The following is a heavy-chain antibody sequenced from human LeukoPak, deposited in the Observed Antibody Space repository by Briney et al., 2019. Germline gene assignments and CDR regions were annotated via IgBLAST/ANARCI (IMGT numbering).Heavy chain of an antibody. V-gene: IGHV3-30-3*01. CDR3: AKGAVAGTGGDY. CDR2: ISYDGSNK. CDR1: GFTFSSYA. D-gene: IGHD6-19*01. J-gene: IGHJ4*02. Sequence: GRSLRLSCAASGFTFSSYAMHWVRQAPGKGLEWVAVISYDGSNKYYADSVKGRFTISRDNSKNTLYLQMNSLRAEDTALYYCAKGAVAGTGGDYWGQGTLVSVSS.